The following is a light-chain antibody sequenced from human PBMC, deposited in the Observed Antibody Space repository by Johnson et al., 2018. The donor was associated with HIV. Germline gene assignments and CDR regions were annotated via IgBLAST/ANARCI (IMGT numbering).Light chain of an antibody. V-gene: IGLV1-51*02. Sequence: HSVLTQAPSVSAAPGQKVTIACSGSSSNIGNNYVSWYQQLPGTAPKLLIYANNRRPSGIPDRFSGSKSGTSATLGITGLQTGDEADYYCGTWDSSLSAYVVGTGTKVTVL. J-gene: IGLJ1*01. CDR2: ANN. CDR3: GTWDSSLSAYV. CDR1: SSNIGNNY.